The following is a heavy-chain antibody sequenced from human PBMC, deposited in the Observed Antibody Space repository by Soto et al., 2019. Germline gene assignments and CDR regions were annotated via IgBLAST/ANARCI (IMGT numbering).Heavy chain of an antibody. J-gene: IGHJ5*02. CDR3: ARYSPPKKSFDSNPGWLDP. CDR1: GGSISDHY. V-gene: IGHV4-59*03. Sequence: SETLSLTCTVSGGSISDHYYMWIRQSPGKGLEYIGYIYNGGRTDYNPSLKSRVIISVDTSKNQFSLKLTSVTAADTAVYFCARYSPPKKSFDSNPGWLDPWGQGTLVSVSS. D-gene: IGHD2-21*01. CDR2: IYNGGRT.